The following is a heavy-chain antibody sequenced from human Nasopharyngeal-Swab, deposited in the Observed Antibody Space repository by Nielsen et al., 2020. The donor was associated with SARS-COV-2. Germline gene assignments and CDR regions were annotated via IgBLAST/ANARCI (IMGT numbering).Heavy chain of an antibody. CDR3: ARAGDSSGYYFYYYYGMDV. D-gene: IGHD3-22*01. V-gene: IGHV3-7*01. Sequence: VRQAPGKGLEWVANIKQDGSEKYYVDSVKDRFTISRDSAKNSLYLQMNSLRAEDTAVFYCARAGDSSGYYFYYYYGMDVWGQGTTVTVSS. J-gene: IGHJ6*02. CDR2: IKQDGSEK.